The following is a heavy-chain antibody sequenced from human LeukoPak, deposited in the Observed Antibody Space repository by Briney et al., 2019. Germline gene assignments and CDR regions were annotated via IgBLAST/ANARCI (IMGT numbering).Heavy chain of an antibody. CDR1: GFTFSSYN. CDR2: ISSSGSTF. J-gene: IGHJ4*02. D-gene: IGHD1-7*01. CDR3: ASRITETSVNY. V-gene: IGHV3-48*01. Sequence: GGSLRLSCAASGFTFSSYNMNWVRQAPGKGLEWLSYISSSGSTFSYADSVKGRFTISRDNAQNSLYLQMNSLRAEDAAVYYCASRITETSVNYWGQGTLVTVSS.